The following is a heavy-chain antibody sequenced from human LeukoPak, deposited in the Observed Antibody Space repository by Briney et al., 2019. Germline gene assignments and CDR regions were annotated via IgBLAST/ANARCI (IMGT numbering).Heavy chain of an antibody. V-gene: IGHV3-30*18. CDR3: AKGIVVVPVDFDY. CDR1: GFTFGSYG. CDR2: ISYDGSNK. Sequence: GRSLRLSCAASGFTFGSYGMHWVRQAPGKGLEGVAVISYDGSNKYYANSVKGRFTISRDNSKNTLYLQMNSLRAEDTAVYYCAKGIVVVPVDFDYWGQGTLVTVSS. D-gene: IGHD2-2*01. J-gene: IGHJ4*02.